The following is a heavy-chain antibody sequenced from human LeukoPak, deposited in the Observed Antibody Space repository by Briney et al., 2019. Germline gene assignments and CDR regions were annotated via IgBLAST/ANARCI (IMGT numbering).Heavy chain of an antibody. Sequence: GGSLRLSCAVTGFNLRTYWIHWVRHSPGRGLEWVARINGEGSRISYADSVRGRFTISRDNAKNTAYLQMNSLRAEDTALYYCARDPDYYYYGMDVWGQGTTV. J-gene: IGHJ6*02. V-gene: IGHV3-74*01. CDR1: GFNLRTYW. CDR3: ARDPDYYYYGMDV. CDR2: INGEGSRI.